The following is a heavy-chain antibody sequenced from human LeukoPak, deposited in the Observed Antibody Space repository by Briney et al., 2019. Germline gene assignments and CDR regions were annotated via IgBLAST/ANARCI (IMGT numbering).Heavy chain of an antibody. CDR1: GFTFSSYG. Sequence: PGGSLRLSCAASGFTFSSYGMHWVRQAPGKGLEWVAVIWYDGSNKYYADSVKGRFTISKDSSKNTLYLQMNSLRAEDTAVYYCARGNYYGPGSYYPLDYWGQGTLVTVSS. CDR3: ARGNYYGPGSYYPLDY. D-gene: IGHD3-10*01. J-gene: IGHJ4*02. V-gene: IGHV3-33*01. CDR2: IWYDGSNK.